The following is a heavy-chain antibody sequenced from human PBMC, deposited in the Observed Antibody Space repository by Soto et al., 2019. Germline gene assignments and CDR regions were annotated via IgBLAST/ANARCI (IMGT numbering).Heavy chain of an antibody. CDR2: IYHSETT. Sequence: QVQLQESGPGLVKPSETLSLTCTVSGDSVSSSRYHWGWIRQPPGKGLEWIGNIYHSETTSYNPSLKSRVTISVDTSKNQFSLEVFSVTAADTAIYYCARHVVRPTSWTGDFFDYWGKGTLVTVSS. CDR1: GDSVSSSRYH. D-gene: IGHD2-21*01. J-gene: IGHJ4*02. CDR3: ARHVVRPTSWTGDFFDY. V-gene: IGHV4-39*01.